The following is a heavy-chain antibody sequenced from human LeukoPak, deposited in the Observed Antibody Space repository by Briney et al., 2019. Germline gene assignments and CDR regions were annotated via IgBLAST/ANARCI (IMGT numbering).Heavy chain of an antibody. CDR2: ISAYNGNT. CDR3: ARDNGASPYYDFWSGPHPAYYYGMDV. V-gene: IGHV1-18*01. J-gene: IGHJ6*02. Sequence: ASVKVSCKASGYTFTSYGISWVRRAPGQGLEWMGWISAYNGNTNYAQRLQGRVTMTTDTSTSTAYMELRSLRSDDTAVYYCARDNGASPYYDFWSGPHPAYYYGMDVWGQGTTVTVSS. CDR1: GYTFTSYG. D-gene: IGHD3-3*01.